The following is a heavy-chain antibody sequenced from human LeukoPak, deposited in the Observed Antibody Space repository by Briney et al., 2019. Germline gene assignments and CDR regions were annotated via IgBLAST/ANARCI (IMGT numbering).Heavy chain of an antibody. J-gene: IGHJ4*02. CDR2: ISYDGNNK. D-gene: IGHD2-2*01. CDR3: AKSSVPSAMPVSFDY. Sequence: GGSLRLSCAATGFTFSFYVMHWVRQAPGKGLEWVAVISYDGNNKYYGDSVKGRFTISRDNSKNTLYLQMNSLRLEDTAVYYCAKSSVPSAMPVSFDYWGQGTLVTVSS. CDR1: GFTFSFYV. V-gene: IGHV3-30*04.